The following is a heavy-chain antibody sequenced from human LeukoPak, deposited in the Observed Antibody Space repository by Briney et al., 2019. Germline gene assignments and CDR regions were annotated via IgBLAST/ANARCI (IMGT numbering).Heavy chain of an antibody. Sequence: GGSLRLSCVASGFTFSSYSMNWVRQAPGKGLEWVSSISSSTIYIYYADSLKGRFTISRDNAKKSLYLQMNSLRAEDTAIYYCARDSDVHCSGGSCTNFDYWGREPWSPSPQ. CDR1: GFTFSSYS. V-gene: IGHV3-21*01. CDR3: ARDSDVHCSGGSCTNFDY. J-gene: IGHJ4*02. D-gene: IGHD2-15*01. CDR2: ISSSTIYI.